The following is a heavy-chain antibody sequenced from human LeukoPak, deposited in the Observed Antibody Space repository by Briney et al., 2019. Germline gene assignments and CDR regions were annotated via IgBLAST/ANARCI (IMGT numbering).Heavy chain of an antibody. J-gene: IGHJ4*02. V-gene: IGHV4-34*01. CDR2: INHSGST. D-gene: IGHD5-24*01. CDR1: SGSFSGYY. CDR3: AGVEMATNSFDY. Sequence: ASETLSLTCAVYSGSFSGYYWSWIRQSPGKGLEWIGEINHSGSTNYNPSLKSPVTISVDTSKNQFSLKLSSVTAADTAVYYCAGVEMATNSFDYWGQGTLVTVSS.